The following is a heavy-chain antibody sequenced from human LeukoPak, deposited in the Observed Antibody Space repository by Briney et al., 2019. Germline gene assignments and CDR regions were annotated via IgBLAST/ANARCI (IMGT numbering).Heavy chain of an antibody. D-gene: IGHD2-21*01. V-gene: IGHV3-23*01. J-gene: IGHJ4*02. Sequence: GGSLRLSCAASGFTFSSYWMSWVRQAPGKGLEWVSAISGSGGSTSYADSVKGRFTISRDNSKNTLFLQMNSLRAEDAAVYFCAKAPVTSCRGAYCYPFDSWGQGTLVTVSS. CDR2: ISGSGGST. CDR3: AKAPVTSCRGAYCYPFDS. CDR1: GFTFSSYW.